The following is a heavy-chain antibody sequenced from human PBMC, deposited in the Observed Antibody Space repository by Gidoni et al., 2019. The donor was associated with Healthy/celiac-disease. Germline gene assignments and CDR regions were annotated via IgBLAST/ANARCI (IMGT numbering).Heavy chain of an antibody. V-gene: IGHV2-5*01. Sequence: QITLKESGPTLVKPTQTLTLTCTFSGFSLSTSGVGVGWIRQPPGKALEWLALIYWNDDKRYSPSLKSRLTITKDTSKNQVVLTMTNMDPVDTATYYCAQAYYDILTGYYPFDYWGQGTLVTVSS. CDR2: IYWNDDK. D-gene: IGHD3-9*01. J-gene: IGHJ4*02. CDR3: AQAYYDILTGYYPFDY. CDR1: GFSLSTSGVG.